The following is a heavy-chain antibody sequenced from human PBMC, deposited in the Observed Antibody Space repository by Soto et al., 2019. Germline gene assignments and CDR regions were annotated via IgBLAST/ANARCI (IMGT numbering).Heavy chain of an antibody. D-gene: IGHD6-19*01. Sequence: GGSLRLSCAASGLTFSSCAMHWVSQAPGKGLEWVALISYDGSNKYYVDSVKGRFTISRDNSKNTLDLQMNSLRAEDTAVYYCAVAVAGPTAIGYWGQGTLVTVS. CDR1: GLTFSSCA. CDR2: ISYDGSNK. CDR3: AVAVAGPTAIGY. J-gene: IGHJ4*02. V-gene: IGHV3-30*03.